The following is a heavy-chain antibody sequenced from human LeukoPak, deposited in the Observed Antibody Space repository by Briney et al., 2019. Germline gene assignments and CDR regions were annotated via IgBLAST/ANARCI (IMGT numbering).Heavy chain of an antibody. CDR1: GFTFSSYA. CDR3: AREAGYSSSWYYLNCFDP. D-gene: IGHD6-13*01. CDR2: ISYDGSNK. J-gene: IGHJ5*02. V-gene: IGHV3-30-3*01. Sequence: GGSLRLSCAASGFTFSSYAMHWVRQAPGKGLEWVAVISYDGSNKYYADSVKGRFTISRDNSKNTLYLQMNSLRAEDTAVYYCAREAGYSSSWYYLNCFDPWGQGTLVTVSS.